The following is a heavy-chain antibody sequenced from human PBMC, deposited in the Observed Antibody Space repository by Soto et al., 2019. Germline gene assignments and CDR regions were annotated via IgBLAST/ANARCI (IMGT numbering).Heavy chain of an antibody. CDR1: GYRFTSYW. CDR2: IYPDDSDT. CDR3: ERLRIQSGDFRSFDY. D-gene: IGHD1-1*01. J-gene: IGHJ4*02. V-gene: IGHV5-51*01. Sequence: ESLKVSFQESGYRFTSYWITWVRQMPGKGLEWMGVIYPDDSDTKYSPSFQGQVTIPADESISTAYLQWGKLKASDTAIYYCERLRIQSGDFRSFDYWGPGTLVTVSS.